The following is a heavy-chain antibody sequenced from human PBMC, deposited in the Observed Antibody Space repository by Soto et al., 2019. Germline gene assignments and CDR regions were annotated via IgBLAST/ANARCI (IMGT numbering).Heavy chain of an antibody. J-gene: IGHJ4*02. CDR1: GFTFSSDG. V-gene: IGHV3-33*01. Sequence: GGSLRLSCAASGFTFSSDGRHWVRQAPGKGLEWVAVIWYDGSNKYYADSVKGRFTISRDNSKNTLYLQMNSLRAEDTAVYYCARDSGSGSYYNTDFDYWGQGTLVTVSS. D-gene: IGHD3-10*01. CDR2: IWYDGSNK. CDR3: ARDSGSGSYYNTDFDY.